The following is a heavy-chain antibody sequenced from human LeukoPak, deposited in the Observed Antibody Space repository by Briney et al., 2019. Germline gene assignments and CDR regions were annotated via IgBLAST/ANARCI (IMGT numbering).Heavy chain of an antibody. CDR3: AKKTYYYDSSGYHFDY. V-gene: IGHV3-23*01. CDR2: ITGSGGST. CDR1: GFTFSNYA. D-gene: IGHD3-22*01. Sequence: PGGSLRLSCAASGFTFSNYAMSWVRQAPGKGLEWVSAITGSGGSTFYADSVKGRFTISRDNSKNTLYLQMNSLRAEDTAVYYCAKKTYYYDSSGYHFDYWGQGTLVTVSS. J-gene: IGHJ4*02.